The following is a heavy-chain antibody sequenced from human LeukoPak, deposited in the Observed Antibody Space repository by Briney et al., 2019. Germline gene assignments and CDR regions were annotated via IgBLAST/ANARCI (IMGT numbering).Heavy chain of an antibody. J-gene: IGHJ6*02. V-gene: IGHV1-46*01. CDR1: GYTFTSYY. CDR2: INPSGGST. Sequence: ASVKVSCKASGYTFTSYYMHWVRQAPGQGLEWMGIINPSGGSTSYAQKFQGRVTITADESTSTAYMELSSLRSEDTAVYYCARGGYSYGYYYYYGMDVWGQGTTVTVSS. D-gene: IGHD5-18*01. CDR3: ARGGYSYGYYYYYGMDV.